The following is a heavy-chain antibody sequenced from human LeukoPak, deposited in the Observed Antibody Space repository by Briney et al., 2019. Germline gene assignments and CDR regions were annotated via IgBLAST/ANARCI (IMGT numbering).Heavy chain of an antibody. CDR2: ISYDGSNK. Sequence: GRSLRLSCAASGFTFSSYAMHWVRQAPGKGLEWVAVISYDGSNKYYADSVKGRFTISRDNSKNTLYLQMNSLRAEDTAVYYCARDRLQEGDFDYWGQGTLVTVS. CDR1: GFTFSSYA. CDR3: ARDRLQEGDFDY. V-gene: IGHV3-30-3*01. D-gene: IGHD4-11*01. J-gene: IGHJ4*02.